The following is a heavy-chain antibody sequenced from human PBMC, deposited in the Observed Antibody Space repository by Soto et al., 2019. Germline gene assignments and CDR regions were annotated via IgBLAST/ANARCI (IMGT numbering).Heavy chain of an antibody. J-gene: IGHJ6*02. Sequence: GGSLRLSCAASGFTFRSYGMHWVRQAPGKGLEWVAIIWYDGSNQSYVDSVRGRFTISRDNSKDTLYLQMNSLRPEDTAVYYCARVFDTSGDGMDVWGQRTTVTVSS. V-gene: IGHV3-33*01. CDR1: GFTFRSYG. CDR3: ARVFDTSGDGMDV. CDR2: IWYDGSNQ. D-gene: IGHD5-12*01.